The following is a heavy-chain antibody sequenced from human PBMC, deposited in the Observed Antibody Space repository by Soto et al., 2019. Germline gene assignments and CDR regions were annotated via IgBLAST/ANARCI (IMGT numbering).Heavy chain of an antibody. CDR2: INPSGGSK. CDR1: GYTFTSYY. J-gene: IGHJ4*02. D-gene: IGHD3-22*01. CDR3: ARYYVSSGYFYDY. Sequence: QVQLVQSGAEVKKPGASVKVSCKASGYTFTSYYMHWVRQAPGQGLEWMGIINPSGGSKSYAQKFQGRVTMTRHTSTITVYMELSSLISEDTAVYYCARYYVSSGYFYDYWGQGTLVTVSS. V-gene: IGHV1-46*03.